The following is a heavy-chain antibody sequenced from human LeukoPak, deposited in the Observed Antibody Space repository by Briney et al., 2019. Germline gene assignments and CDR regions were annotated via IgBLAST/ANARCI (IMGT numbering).Heavy chain of an antibody. J-gene: IGHJ4*02. D-gene: IGHD3-22*01. CDR1: GYTFTSYD. CDR3: AREDYYDSGSNDY. Sequence: VSVKVSCKASGYTFTSYDINWVRQATGQGLEWMGWMNPNSGNTAYAQKFQGRVTITRNTSISTAYMELSSLRSEDTAVYYCAREDYYDSGSNDYWGQGTLVTVS. CDR2: MNPNSGNT. V-gene: IGHV1-8*03.